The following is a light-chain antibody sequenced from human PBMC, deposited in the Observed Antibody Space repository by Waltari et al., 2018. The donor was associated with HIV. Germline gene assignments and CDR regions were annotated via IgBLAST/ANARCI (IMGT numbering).Light chain of an antibody. CDR1: RTINKY. V-gene: IGKV1-39*01. CDR2: AAS. J-gene: IGKJ4*01. CDR3: QQGYSGPLT. Sequence: DIQMTQSPSSLSASVGDRVTITCRASRTINKYLNWYQQKPGNAPNLLIYAASSLQSGVPSRFSGSGSETDFTLTVTSLQPEDVATYYCQQGYSGPLTFGGGTKVEIK.